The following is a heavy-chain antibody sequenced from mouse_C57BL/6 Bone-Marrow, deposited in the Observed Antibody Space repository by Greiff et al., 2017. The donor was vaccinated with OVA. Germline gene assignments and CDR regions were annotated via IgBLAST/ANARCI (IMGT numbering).Heavy chain of an antibody. CDR3: AREMYGSYFDY. D-gene: IGHD2-10*02. Sequence: EVQLQQSGPELVKPGASVKIPCKASGYTFTDYNMDWVKQSHGKSLEWIGAINPNNGGTIYNQKFKGKATLTVDKSSSTAYMELRSLTSEDTAVYYCAREMYGSYFDYWGQGTTLTVSS. V-gene: IGHV1-18*01. CDR1: GYTFTDYN. J-gene: IGHJ2*01. CDR2: INPNNGGT.